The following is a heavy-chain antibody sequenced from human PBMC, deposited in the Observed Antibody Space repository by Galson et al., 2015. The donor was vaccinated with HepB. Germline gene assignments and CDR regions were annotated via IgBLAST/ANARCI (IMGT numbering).Heavy chain of an antibody. CDR1: GYILTHLS. J-gene: IGHJ5*02. D-gene: IGHD3-16*01. CDR2: FDPANGET. Sequence: SVKVSCKVFGYILTHLSMHWVRQAPGKGLEWMGSFDPANGETIYAQKFQGRVIMTEDTSTDTAFMELSSLTSDDTALYYCATTGTLLLPGVHLGKWFDPWGEGTLVTVS. V-gene: IGHV1-24*01. CDR3: ATTGTLLLPGVHLGKWFDP.